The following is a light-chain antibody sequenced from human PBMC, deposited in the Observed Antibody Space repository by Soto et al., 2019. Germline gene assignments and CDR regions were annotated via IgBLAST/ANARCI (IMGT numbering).Light chain of an antibody. CDR3: QQYNSWPLT. J-gene: IGKJ4*01. CDR2: GAS. V-gene: IGKV3-15*01. CDR1: QSVNSD. Sequence: EIVLTQSPATLSVSPVERATLSCMASQSVNSDLAWYQQKPGQAPRLLMYGASTRATDIPARFSGSGYGTEFNLTVSSLQSEDFAVYSCQQYNSWPLTFGGGTKVDIK.